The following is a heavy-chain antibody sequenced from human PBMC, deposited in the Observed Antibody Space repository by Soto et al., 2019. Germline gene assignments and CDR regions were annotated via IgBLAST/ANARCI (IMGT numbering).Heavy chain of an antibody. D-gene: IGHD3-10*01. CDR3: AREYYYGSGSRWFDP. CDR2: MNPNSGNT. Sequence: ASVKVSCKASGYTFTSYDTNWVRQATGQGLEWMGWMNPNSGNTGYAQKFQGRVTMTRNTSISTAYMELSSLRSEDTAVYYCAREYYYGSGSRWFDPWGQGTLVTVSS. J-gene: IGHJ5*02. CDR1: GYTFTSYD. V-gene: IGHV1-8*01.